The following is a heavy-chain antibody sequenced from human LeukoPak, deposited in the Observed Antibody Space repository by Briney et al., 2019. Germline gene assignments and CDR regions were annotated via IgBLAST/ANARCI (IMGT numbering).Heavy chain of an antibody. CDR1: GFTFSSYA. V-gene: IGHV3-23*01. CDR2: ISGSGGST. J-gene: IGHJ4*02. CDR3: ASTPPGDTAINIFDY. D-gene: IGHD5-18*01. Sequence: PGGSLSLSCAASGFTFSSYAMSWVRQAPAKGLEWVSAISGSGGSTYYADSVKGRFTISRDNAKNSLYLQMNSPRAEDTAVYYFASTPPGDTAINIFDYWGQGTLVTVSS.